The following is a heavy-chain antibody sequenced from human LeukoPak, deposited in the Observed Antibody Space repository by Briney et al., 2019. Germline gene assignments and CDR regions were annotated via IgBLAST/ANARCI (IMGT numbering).Heavy chain of an antibody. CDR2: INSDGSRT. D-gene: IGHD4-23*01. V-gene: IGHV3-74*01. Sequence: PGGSLRLFCGASGFTYSIYWKLWVPHGPGKGLVCVSHINSDGSRTNYADSVRGRFTSSRDNAKNTLYLQMNSLRAEDTAVYYCARDLRTPSDTNIAIDYWGQGTLVTVSS. CDR3: ARDLRTPSDTNIAIDY. CDR1: GFTYSIYW. J-gene: IGHJ4*02.